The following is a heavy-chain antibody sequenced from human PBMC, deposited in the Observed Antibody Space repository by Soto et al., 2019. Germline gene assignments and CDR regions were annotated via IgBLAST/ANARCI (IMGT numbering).Heavy chain of an antibody. CDR3: AREMSVATIRGAYDY. V-gene: IGHV1-2*04. CDR1: GYTFTGYY. D-gene: IGHD5-12*01. J-gene: IGHJ4*02. CDR2: INSNSGGT. Sequence: QVQLVQSGAEVKKPGASVKVSCKASGYTFTGYYMHWVRQAPGQGLEWMGWINSNSGGTNYAQKFQGWVTMTRDTSISTAYMELSRLRSDDTAVYYCAREMSVATIRGAYDYWGQGTLVTVSS.